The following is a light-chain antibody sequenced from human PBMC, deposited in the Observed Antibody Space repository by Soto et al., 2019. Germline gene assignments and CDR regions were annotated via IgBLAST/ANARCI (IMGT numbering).Light chain of an antibody. Sequence: EIVLTQSPGTLSLSPGERATLSCRASQSVSSSYLAWYQQKAGQAPRLLIYGASSRDTGIPDRFSGSGSGTDFTLTISRLEPEDLAVYYCQQYGSSPRTFGQGTTVEIK. CDR2: GAS. CDR3: QQYGSSPRT. J-gene: IGKJ1*01. V-gene: IGKV3-20*01. CDR1: QSVSSSY.